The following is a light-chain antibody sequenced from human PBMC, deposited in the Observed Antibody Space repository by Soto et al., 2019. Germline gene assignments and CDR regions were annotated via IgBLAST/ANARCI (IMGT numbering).Light chain of an antibody. CDR3: QHYNDWPPTWT. J-gene: IGKJ1*01. V-gene: IGKV3-15*01. CDR1: QSVSSK. Sequence: EIVMTQSRATLSVSPGETATLSCRASQSVSSKLAWYQQKPGQAPRVLIYGASTRATGIPARFSGSGSGTEFTLTISSLQSEDFAVYYCQHYNDWPPTWTFGQGTKVDIK. CDR2: GAS.